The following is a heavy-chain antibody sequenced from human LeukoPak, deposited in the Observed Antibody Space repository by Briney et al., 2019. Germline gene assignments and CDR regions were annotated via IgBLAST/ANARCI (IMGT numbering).Heavy chain of an antibody. V-gene: IGHV3-7*03. J-gene: IGHJ6*02. CDR3: ARNNGMDV. Sequence: GGSLRLCCAASGFALSSHWMTWVRQVPGRGPEWVANVNRDGSETYYLDSVKGRFTISKDNAKNSLYLQMNSLRAEDTALYHCARNNGMDVWGQGTTVIVSS. CDR1: GFALSSHW. CDR2: VNRDGSET.